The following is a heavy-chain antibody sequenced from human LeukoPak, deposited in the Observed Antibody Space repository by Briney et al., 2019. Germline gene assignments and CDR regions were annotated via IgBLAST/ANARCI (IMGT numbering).Heavy chain of an antibody. V-gene: IGHV3-21*01. CDR3: AKEGYMVRGVIWFYYYYMDV. J-gene: IGHJ6*03. D-gene: IGHD3-10*01. CDR2: ISSSSSYI. Sequence: GGSLRLSCAASGFTFSSYSMNWVRQAPGKGLEWVSSISSSSSYIYYADSVKGRFTISRDNAKNSLYLQMNSLRAEDTAVYYCAKEGYMVRGVIWFYYYYMDVWGKGTTVTVSS. CDR1: GFTFSSYS.